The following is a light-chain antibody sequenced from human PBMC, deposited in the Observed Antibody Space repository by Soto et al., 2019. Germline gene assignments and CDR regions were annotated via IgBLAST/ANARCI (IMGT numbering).Light chain of an antibody. Sequence: DVVMSQSPLSLPVALGQPASISCRSNASLVHSVGSIYLSWFYQRPGQSPRRLISKVSDRDSGVPDKITGSGSGNDFTLTINRVEADDIGLYFCRLGSLWPPAFGQGTMLEIK. CDR3: RLGSLWPPA. CDR2: KVS. CDR1: ASLVHSVGSIY. V-gene: IGKV2-30*02. J-gene: IGKJ2*01.